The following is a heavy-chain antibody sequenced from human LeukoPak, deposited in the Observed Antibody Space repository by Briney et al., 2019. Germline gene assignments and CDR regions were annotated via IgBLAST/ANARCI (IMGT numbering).Heavy chain of an antibody. CDR2: VTGGATDT. D-gene: IGHD1-1*01. V-gene: IGHV3-23*01. Sequence: GGSLRLSCAASGFIFNNYALSWVRQTPGKGLEWVSTVTGGATDTYYADSVKGRFTISRDNSRNTLYLQMNSLRVEDTAVYYCASRGTTGSWGQGTLVTVSS. J-gene: IGHJ5*02. CDR1: GFIFNNYA. CDR3: ASRGTTGS.